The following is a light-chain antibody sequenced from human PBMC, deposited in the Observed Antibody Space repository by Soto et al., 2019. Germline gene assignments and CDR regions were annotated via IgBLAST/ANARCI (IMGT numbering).Light chain of an antibody. V-gene: IGLV2-14*01. CDR1: NSDVGGYDY. J-gene: IGLJ1*01. CDR2: EVS. Sequence: QSVLTQPASVSGSPGQSITISCTRTNSDVGGYDYVSWYQQHPGKAPKLVIYEVSNRPSGVPNRFSGSKSGNTASLTISGLQAEDEADYYCSSYISSSTVGFGTGTKLTVL. CDR3: SSYISSSTVG.